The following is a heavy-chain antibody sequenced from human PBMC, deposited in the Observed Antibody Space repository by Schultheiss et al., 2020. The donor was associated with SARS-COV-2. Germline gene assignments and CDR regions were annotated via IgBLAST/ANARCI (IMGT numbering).Heavy chain of an antibody. V-gene: IGHV3-73*01. J-gene: IGHJ6*02. CDR3: TREGSSWLNYYYYGMDV. D-gene: IGHD6-13*01. CDR1: GFTFSGSA. Sequence: GGSLRLSCAASGFTFSGSAMHWVRQASGKGLEWVGRIRSKANSYATAYAASVKGRFTISRDDSKNTAYLQMNSLKTEDTAVYYCTREGSSWLNYYYYGMDVWGQGTTVTVSS. CDR2: IRSKANSYAT.